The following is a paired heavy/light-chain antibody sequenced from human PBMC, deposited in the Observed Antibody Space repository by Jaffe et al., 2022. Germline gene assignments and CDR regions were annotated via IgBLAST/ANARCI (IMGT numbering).Heavy chain of an antibody. CDR1: GLTVSSDY. J-gene: IGHJ4*02. D-gene: IGHD2-21*02. CDR3: ARGGGAYCGRDCLRTFDN. CDR2: LYAGGKT. Sequence: EAQLVESGGDLVQPGGSLRLSCAVSGLTVSSDYMSWVRQAPGKGLEWVSVLYAGGKTYYADSVKGRFTISRDNSKNTIYLHMNTLTAEDTAVYYCARGGGAYCGRDCLRTFDNWGQGTLVTVSS. V-gene: IGHV3-66*02.
Light chain of an antibody. CDR1: SSDVGHYNY. J-gene: IGLJ1*01. CDR2: DVT. V-gene: IGLV2-11*01. CDR3: CSFADSDSYV. Sequence: QSALTQPRSVSGSPGQSVTISCTGTSSDVGHYNYVSWYQQHPGKAPKLMIYDVTKRPSGVPDRFSGSKSGNTASLTISGLQAEDEADYYCCSFADSDSYVFGTGTELTVL.